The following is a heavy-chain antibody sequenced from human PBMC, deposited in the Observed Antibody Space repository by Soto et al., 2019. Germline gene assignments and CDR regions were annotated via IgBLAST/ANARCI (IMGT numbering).Heavy chain of an antibody. CDR2: ISYDGSNK. CDR1: GFTFSSYG. D-gene: IGHD2-8*01. V-gene: IGHV3-30*18. J-gene: IGHJ6*02. Sequence: GGSLRLSCAASGFTFSSYGMHWVRQAPGKGLEWVAVISYDGSNKYYAYSLKGRFTISRDNSKNTLYLQLNSLRAEDTAVYYCAKDRALVLIRSGSQSYYYGMDVWGQGTTATVSS. CDR3: AKDRALVLIRSGSQSYYYGMDV.